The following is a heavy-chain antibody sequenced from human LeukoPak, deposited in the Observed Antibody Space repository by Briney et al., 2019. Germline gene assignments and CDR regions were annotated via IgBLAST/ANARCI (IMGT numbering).Heavy chain of an antibody. V-gene: IGHV4-31*03. J-gene: IGHJ4*02. Sequence: SETLSLTCTVSGGSISSGGYYWSWIRQHPGKGLEWIGYIYYSGSTYYNPSLKSRVTISVDTSKNQFSLKLSSVTAADTAVYYCARLPLLNVDTAMSPFLDWGQGTLVTVSS. CDR1: GGSISSGGYY. CDR2: IYYSGST. CDR3: ARLPLLNVDTAMSPFLD. D-gene: IGHD5-18*01.